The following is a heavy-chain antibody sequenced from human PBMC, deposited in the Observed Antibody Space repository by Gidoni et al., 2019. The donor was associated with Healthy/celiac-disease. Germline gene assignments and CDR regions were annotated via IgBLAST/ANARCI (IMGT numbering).Heavy chain of an antibody. CDR2: IIPIFGTA. D-gene: IGHD3-16*02. J-gene: IGHJ4*02. CDR3: ASAGYDYVWGSYRQYYFDY. V-gene: IGHV1-69*01. Sequence: QVQLVQSGAEVKKPGSSVKVSCKASGCTFSTYAISWGRQAPGQGLEWMGGIIPIFGTANYAQKFQGRVTITADESTSTAYMELSSLRSEDTAVYYCASAGYDYVWGSYRQYYFDYWGQGTLVTVSS. CDR1: GCTFSTYA.